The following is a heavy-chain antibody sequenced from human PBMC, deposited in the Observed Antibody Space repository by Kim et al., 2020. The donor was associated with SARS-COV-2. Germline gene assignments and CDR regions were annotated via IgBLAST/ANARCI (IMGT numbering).Heavy chain of an antibody. CDR3: AALDSAQVPGGI. Sequence: YVDSVKGRFTMSRDTARNSLSLQMNSLRIEDTAMYYCAALDSAQVPGGIWGRGNLVTVSS. J-gene: IGHJ4*02. D-gene: IGHD3-10*01. V-gene: IGHV3-7*01.